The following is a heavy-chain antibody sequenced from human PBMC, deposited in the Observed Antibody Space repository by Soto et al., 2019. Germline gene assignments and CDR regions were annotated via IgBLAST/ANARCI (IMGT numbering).Heavy chain of an antibody. J-gene: IGHJ5*02. CDR2: IYPSDSTT. Sequence: GESLKISCKGSGYSFTNYWIAWVRQMPGKGLEYMGIIYPSDSTTRYSPSFQGQVTISADKSISTAYLQWNSLRASDTAMYYCARHGFYGDYSSNYFDPWGQGTLVTVSS. CDR3: ARHGFYGDYSSNYFDP. V-gene: IGHV5-51*01. D-gene: IGHD4-17*01. CDR1: GYSFTNYW.